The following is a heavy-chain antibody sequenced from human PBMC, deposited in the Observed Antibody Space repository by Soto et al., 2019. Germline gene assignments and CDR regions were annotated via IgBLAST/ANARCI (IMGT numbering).Heavy chain of an antibody. CDR3: ATDRGYSSSWYDYYYGMDV. CDR2: ISAYNGNT. D-gene: IGHD6-13*01. Sequence: EASVKVSCKASGYTFTSYGISWVRQAPGQGLEWMGWISAYNGNTNYAQKLQGRVTMTTDTSTSTAYMELRSLRSDDTAVYYCATDRGYSSSWYDYYYGMDVWGQGTTVTVS. CDR1: GYTFTSYG. V-gene: IGHV1-18*01. J-gene: IGHJ6*02.